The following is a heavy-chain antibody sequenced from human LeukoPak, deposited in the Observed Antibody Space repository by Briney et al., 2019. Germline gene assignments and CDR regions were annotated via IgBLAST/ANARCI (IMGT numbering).Heavy chain of an antibody. CDR1: GGSISSYY. V-gene: IGHV4-59*08. CDR2: VYYSGST. J-gene: IGHJ6*02. Sequence: SETLSLTCTVSGGSISSYYWSWIRQPPGKGLEWIGYVYYSGSTNYNPSLKSRVTISVDTSKNQFSLKLSSVTAADTAVYYCARHKEGYGLDVWGQGTMVTVSS. CDR3: ARHKEGYGLDV.